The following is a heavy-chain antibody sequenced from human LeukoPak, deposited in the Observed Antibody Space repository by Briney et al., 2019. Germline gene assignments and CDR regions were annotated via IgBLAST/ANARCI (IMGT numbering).Heavy chain of an antibody. CDR2: ISYDGSNK. Sequence: GGSLRLSCAASGFTFSSYAMHWVRQAPGKGLEWVAVISYDGSNKYYADSVKGRFTISRDNSKNTLYLQMNSLRAEDTAVYYCARQNSGSYSGGDYWGQGTLVTVSS. CDR1: GFTFSSYA. CDR3: ARQNSGSYSGGDY. D-gene: IGHD1-26*01. V-gene: IGHV3-30-3*01. J-gene: IGHJ4*02.